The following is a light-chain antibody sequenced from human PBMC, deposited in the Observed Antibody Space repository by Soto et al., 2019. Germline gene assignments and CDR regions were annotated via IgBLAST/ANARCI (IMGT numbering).Light chain of an antibody. CDR2: STS. CDR1: ESISSSY. V-gene: IGKV3-20*01. CDR3: QQYGASPPAT. Sequence: EIVLTQSPGALSLSPGEGATLSCSASESISSSYVAWYQQRRGQAPRLLVYSTSTRAAGISPRFSGSGAGRDFTLTISRLEPEDSAIYYCQQYGASPPATFGGGTRVEI. J-gene: IGKJ4*01.